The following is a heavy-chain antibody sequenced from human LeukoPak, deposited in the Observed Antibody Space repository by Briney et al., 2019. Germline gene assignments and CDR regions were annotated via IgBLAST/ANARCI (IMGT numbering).Heavy chain of an antibody. D-gene: IGHD6-19*01. CDR1: GYSISTGYY. J-gene: IGHJ3*02. CDR2: IYHSGST. Sequence: TSETLSLTCTVSGYSISTGYYWGWVRQPPGKGLEWIGSIYHSGSTYYNPSLKSRVTISVDTSKNQFSLKLSSVTAADTAVYYCAREWYSSGWFDAFDIWGQGTMVTVSS. V-gene: IGHV4-38-2*02. CDR3: AREWYSSGWFDAFDI.